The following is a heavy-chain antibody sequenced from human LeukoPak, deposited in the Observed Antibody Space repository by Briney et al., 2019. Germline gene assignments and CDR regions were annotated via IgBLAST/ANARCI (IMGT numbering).Heavy chain of an antibody. CDR2: IYYSGST. J-gene: IGHJ2*01. Sequence: SETLSLTCTVSGGSISSYYWSWIRQPPGKGLEWIGYIYYSGSTNYNPSLKSRVTISVDTSKNQFSLKLSSVTAADTAVYYCAGTYGSAWGWYFDLWGRGTLVTVSS. CDR1: GGSISSYY. CDR3: AGTYGSAWGWYFDL. V-gene: IGHV4-59*01. D-gene: IGHD3-10*01.